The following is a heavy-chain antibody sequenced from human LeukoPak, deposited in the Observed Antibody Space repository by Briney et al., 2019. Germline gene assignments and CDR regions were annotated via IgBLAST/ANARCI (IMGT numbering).Heavy chain of an antibody. J-gene: IGHJ5*01. CDR2: SNHSGKT. V-gene: IGHV4-34*01. D-gene: IGHD2-8*02. CDR3: ARGGVLLVVGATMNNWFDS. CDR1: GGSFSQYY. Sequence: SETLSLTCAVYGGSFSQYYWNWIRQSPGKGREGIGESNHSGKTNYNPALKSRGSLSVDTSKTQFSLKLPSVTAADTGVYYCARGGVLLVVGATMNNWFDSWGQGSLVTVSS.